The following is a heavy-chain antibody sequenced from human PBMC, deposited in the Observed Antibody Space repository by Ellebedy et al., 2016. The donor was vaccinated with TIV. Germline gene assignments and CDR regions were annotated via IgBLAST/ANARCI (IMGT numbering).Heavy chain of an antibody. V-gene: IGHV4-38-2*01. CDR1: GGSFSAYY. D-gene: IGHD3-3*01. Sequence: SETLSLXCAVYGGSFSAYYWGWIRQPPGKGLEWIGSIYHSGSTYYNPSLKSRVTISVDTSKNQFSLKLSSVTAADTAVYYCARAATIFGVVPGDYYYYYMDVWGKGTTVTVSS. J-gene: IGHJ6*03. CDR2: IYHSGST. CDR3: ARAATIFGVVPGDYYYYYMDV.